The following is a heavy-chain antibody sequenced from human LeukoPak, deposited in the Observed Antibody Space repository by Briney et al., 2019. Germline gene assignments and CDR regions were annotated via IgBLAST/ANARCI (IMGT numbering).Heavy chain of an antibody. J-gene: IGHJ5*02. CDR3: ARAVYYDFWSGYRNWFDP. CDR2: IYYSGST. V-gene: IGHV4-59*12. D-gene: IGHD3-3*01. Sequence: SETLSLTCTVSGGSISSYYWSWIRQPPGKGLEWIGYIYYSGSTNYSPSLKSRVTISVDRSKNQFSLKLSSVTAADTAVYYCARAVYYDFWSGYRNWFDPWGQGTLVTVSS. CDR1: GGSISSYY.